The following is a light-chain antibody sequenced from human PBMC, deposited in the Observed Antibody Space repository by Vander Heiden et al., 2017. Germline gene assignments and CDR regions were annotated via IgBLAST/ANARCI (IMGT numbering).Light chain of an antibody. CDR3: QQYNNWPSIT. CDR1: QSVSSN. Sequence: MTQSPATLSVSPGERATLSCRASQSVSSNLAWYQQKPGQAPRLLIYGAATRATGIPARFSGSGSGTEFTLTISSLQSEDFAVYYCQQYNNWPSITFGQGTRLEIK. CDR2: GAA. V-gene: IGKV3-15*01. J-gene: IGKJ5*01.